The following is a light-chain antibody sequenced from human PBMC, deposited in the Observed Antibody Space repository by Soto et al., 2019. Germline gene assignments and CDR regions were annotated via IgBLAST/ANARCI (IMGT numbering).Light chain of an antibody. CDR2: QAS. Sequence: DIQMTQSPSTLSASVGDSVSITCRASQSVSFFLAWYQQKPGKAPKLLIYQASTLGRGVPSRFSGSGSGTDFRLNISSLQPDDFASYYCQHYKSYPLTFGGGTKVEIK. J-gene: IGKJ4*01. CDR1: QSVSFF. CDR3: QHYKSYPLT. V-gene: IGKV1-5*03.